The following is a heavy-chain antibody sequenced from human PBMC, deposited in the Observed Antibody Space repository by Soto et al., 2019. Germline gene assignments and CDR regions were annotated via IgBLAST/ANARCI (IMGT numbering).Heavy chain of an antibody. V-gene: IGHV1-69*13. CDR1: GGTFSSYA. CDR3: ARVAGDFWSGYYGWFDP. J-gene: IGHJ5*02. Sequence: SVKVSCKASGGTFSSYATSWVRQAPGQGLEWMGGIIPIFGTANYAQKFQGRVTITADESTSTAYMELSSLRSEDTAVYYCARVAGDFWSGYYGWFDPWGQGTLVTSPQ. D-gene: IGHD3-3*01. CDR2: IIPIFGTA.